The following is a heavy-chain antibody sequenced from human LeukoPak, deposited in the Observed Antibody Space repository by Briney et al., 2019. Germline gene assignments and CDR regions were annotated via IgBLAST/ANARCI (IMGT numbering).Heavy chain of an antibody. D-gene: IGHD6-25*01. CDR2: ISNKGSSSTT. CDR3: ARVGSDDASDI. Sequence: GGSLRLSCAASGFIFSDYYMGWVRQAPGKGLEWVSYISNKGSSSTTYYADSVKGRFTISRDDAQNSLYLQMNSLRADDTAVYYCARVGSDDASDIWGQGTMVTVSS. J-gene: IGHJ3*02. CDR1: GFIFSDYY. V-gene: IGHV3-11*01.